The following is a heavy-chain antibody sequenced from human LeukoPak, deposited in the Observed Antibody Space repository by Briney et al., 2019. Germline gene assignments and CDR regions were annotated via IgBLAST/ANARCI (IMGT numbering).Heavy chain of an antibody. CDR3: ARVEGTGSGWPFDY. CDR1: GFTLSSYG. Sequence: GRSLRLSCAASGFTLSSYGMHWVRQAPGKGLEWVAVIWYDGSNKYYADSVKGRFTISRDNSKNTLYLQMNSLRAEDTAVYYCARVEGTGSGWPFDYWGQGTLVTVSS. CDR2: IWYDGSNK. J-gene: IGHJ4*02. D-gene: IGHD6-19*01. V-gene: IGHV3-33*01.